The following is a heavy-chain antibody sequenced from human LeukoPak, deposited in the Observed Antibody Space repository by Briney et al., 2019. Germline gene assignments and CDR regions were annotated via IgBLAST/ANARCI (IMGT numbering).Heavy chain of an antibody. D-gene: IGHD6-6*01. CDR2: INHSGST. J-gene: IGHJ4*02. Sequence: SEPLSLTCAVYGGSFSGYYWSWIRQPPGKGLEWIGEINHSGSTNYNPSLKSRVTISVDTSKNQFSLKLSSVTAADTAVYYCARRLGIAARPIDYWGQGTLVTVSS. CDR1: GGSFSGYY. CDR3: ARRLGIAARPIDY. V-gene: IGHV4-34*01.